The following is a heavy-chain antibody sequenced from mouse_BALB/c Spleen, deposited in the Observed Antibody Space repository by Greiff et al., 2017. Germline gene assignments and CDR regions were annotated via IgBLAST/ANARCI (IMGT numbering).Heavy chain of an antibody. Sequence: EVQLVESGGDLVKPGGSLKLSCAASGFTFSSYGMSWVRQTPDKRLEWVATISSGGSYTYYPDSVKGRFTISRDNDKNTLYLQMSSLKSEDTAMYYCARQRDYYGSFAYWGQGTLVTVSA. D-gene: IGHD1-1*01. CDR3: ARQRDYYGSFAY. J-gene: IGHJ3*01. V-gene: IGHV5-6*01. CDR1: GFTFSSYG. CDR2: ISSGGSYT.